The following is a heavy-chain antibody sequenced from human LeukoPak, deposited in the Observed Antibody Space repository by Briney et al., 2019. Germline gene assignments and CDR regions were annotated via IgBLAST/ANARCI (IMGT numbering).Heavy chain of an antibody. J-gene: IGHJ4*02. V-gene: IGHV3-23*01. CDR2: ISGSGAST. CDR1: GFIFSSYG. D-gene: IGHD3-9*01. CDR3: AKPVLRYFDWFPFDY. Sequence: GGSLRLSCAASGFIFSSYGMSWVRQAPGKGLEWVSSISGSGASTYNADSVKGRFTISRDNSKNTLYPQMNSLRAEDTAVYYCAKPVLRYFDWFPFDYWGQGTLVTVSS.